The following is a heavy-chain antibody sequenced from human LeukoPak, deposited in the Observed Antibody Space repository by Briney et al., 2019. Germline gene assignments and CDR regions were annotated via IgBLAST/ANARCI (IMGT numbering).Heavy chain of an antibody. Sequence: PSETLSLTCTVSGGSISSYYWSWIRQPPGKGLEWIGYIYYSGSTYYNPSLKSRVTILVDTSKNQFSLKLSSVTAADTAVYYCARAYVLRFLEWLAWFDPWGQGTLVTVSS. V-gene: IGHV4-59*06. CDR1: GGSISSYY. J-gene: IGHJ5*02. CDR2: IYYSGST. D-gene: IGHD3-3*01. CDR3: ARAYVLRFLEWLAWFDP.